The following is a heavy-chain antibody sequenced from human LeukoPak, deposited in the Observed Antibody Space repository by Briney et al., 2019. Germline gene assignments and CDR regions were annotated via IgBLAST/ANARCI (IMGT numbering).Heavy chain of an antibody. J-gene: IGHJ5*02. CDR1: GHTFSTYY. D-gene: IGHD1-14*01. CDR2: INPSGDGT. Sequence: GASVKVSFEASGHTFSTYYVHLVRQAPGQGLEWMGVINPSGDGTSYAQRFQGRVTLTRDTSTTTVYMELSSLRSEDTAIYYCAEETPDTGCFDPWGQGTLVTVSS. V-gene: IGHV1-46*01. CDR3: AEETPDTGCFDP.